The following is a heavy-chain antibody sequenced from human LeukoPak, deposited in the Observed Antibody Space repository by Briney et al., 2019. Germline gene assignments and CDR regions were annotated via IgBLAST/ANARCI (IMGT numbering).Heavy chain of an antibody. J-gene: IGHJ6*02. CDR2: IIPIFGTA. Sequence: ASVKVSCKASGGTFSSYAISWVRQAPGQGLEWMGGIIPIFGTANYAQKFQGRVTITADESTSTAYMELSSLRSEDTAVFYCARDPTMVVVVVSALYGMDVWGQGTSVTVSS. CDR1: GGTFSSYA. V-gene: IGHV1-69*13. CDR3: ARDPTMVVVVVSALYGMDV. D-gene: IGHD3-22*01.